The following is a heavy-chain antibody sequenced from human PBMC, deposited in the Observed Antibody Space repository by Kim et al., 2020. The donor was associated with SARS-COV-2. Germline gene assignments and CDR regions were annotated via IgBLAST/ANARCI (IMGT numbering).Heavy chain of an antibody. Sequence: SRVTISVDTSKNQFSLKLSSVTAADTAVYYCAREGHSNYSHYYYYYGMDVWGQGTTVTVSS. J-gene: IGHJ6*02. D-gene: IGHD4-4*01. V-gene: IGHV4-59*01. CDR3: AREGHSNYSHYYYYYGMDV.